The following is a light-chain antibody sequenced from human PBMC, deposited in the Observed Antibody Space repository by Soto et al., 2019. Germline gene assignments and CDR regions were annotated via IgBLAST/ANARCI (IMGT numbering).Light chain of an antibody. J-gene: IGKJ5*01. CDR3: QQYNSWPPIT. V-gene: IGKV3-15*01. Sequence: ETVMTQSPATLSVSPGERATLSCRASQSVSSSYLAWYQQKPGQAPRLLIYGASTRATGIPDRFSGSGSGTEFTLTISSLQSEDFAVYYCQQYNSWPPITFGQGTRLEIK. CDR1: QSVSSSY. CDR2: GAS.